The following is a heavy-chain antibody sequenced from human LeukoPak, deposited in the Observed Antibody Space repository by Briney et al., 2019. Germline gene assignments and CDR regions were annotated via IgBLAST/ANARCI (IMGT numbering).Heavy chain of an antibody. CDR1: GFSFSTSS. D-gene: IGHD2-2*01. CDR3: ARDHAYRTDY. Sequence: PGGSLRLSCAASGFSFSTSSMNWVRQAPGKGLEWVSSISGSSIYILYADSVKGRFTISRDNAKNSLYLQMSSLRAEDTAVYYCARDHAYRTDYWGQGTLVTVSS. J-gene: IGHJ4*02. CDR2: ISGSSIYI. V-gene: IGHV3-21*01.